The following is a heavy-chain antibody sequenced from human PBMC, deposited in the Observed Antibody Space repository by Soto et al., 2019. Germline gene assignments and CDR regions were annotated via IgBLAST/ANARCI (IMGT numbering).Heavy chain of an antibody. V-gene: IGHV1-2*04. CDR2: INPNSGGT. CDR1: GYTFTGYY. J-gene: IGHJ4*02. CDR3: ARSRNKVGAAFALGYFDF. D-gene: IGHD1-26*01. Sequence: ASVKVSCKASGYTFTGYYMHWVRQAPGQGLEWMGWINPNSGGTNYAQTFQGWVTMTRDTSISTVYLDLSRLRSDDTAVYYCARSRNKVGAAFALGYFDFWGLGSLVTVSS.